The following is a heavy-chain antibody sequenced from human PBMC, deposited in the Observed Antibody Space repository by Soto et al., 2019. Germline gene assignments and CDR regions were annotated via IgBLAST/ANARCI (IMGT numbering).Heavy chain of an antibody. J-gene: IGHJ6*03. V-gene: IGHV4-31*03. Sequence: PSETLSLTCTVSGGSIRSGGYYWSWIRQHPGKGLEWIGYIYYSGSTYYNPSLKSRVTISVDTSKNQFSLKLSSVTAADTAVYYCAREMAPYMDVWGKGTTVTVSS. CDR3: AREMAPYMDV. CDR1: GGSIRSGGYY. CDR2: IYYSGST.